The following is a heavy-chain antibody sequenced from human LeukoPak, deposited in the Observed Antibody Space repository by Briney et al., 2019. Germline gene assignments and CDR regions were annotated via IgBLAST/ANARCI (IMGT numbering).Heavy chain of an antibody. D-gene: IGHD5-18*01. V-gene: IGHV3-7*05. CDR3: ARDGYSHPHGY. J-gene: IGHJ4*02. CDR2: IKQDGSEK. Sequence: GGSLRLSCAASGFTFSSYWMSWVRQAPGKGLEWVANIKQDGSEKYYVDSVKGRFAISRDNGKNSLYLQMNSLRAEDAAVYYCARDGYSHPHGYWGQGTLVTVSS. CDR1: GFTFSSYW.